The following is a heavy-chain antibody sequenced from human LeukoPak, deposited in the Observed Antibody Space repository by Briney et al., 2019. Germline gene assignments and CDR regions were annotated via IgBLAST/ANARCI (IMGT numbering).Heavy chain of an antibody. CDR2: INPNRGGT. Sequence: ASVKVSCKASGYTFTGYYMHWVRQAPGQGLEGMGWINPNRGGTNYAQKFQGRVNMTRDTSISTAYMELRWLRSDHTAFYYCAREGGYDILTGYYHTFDIWGQGTMVTVSS. D-gene: IGHD3-9*01. CDR3: AREGGYDILTGYYHTFDI. V-gene: IGHV1-2*02. CDR1: GYTFTGYY. J-gene: IGHJ3*02.